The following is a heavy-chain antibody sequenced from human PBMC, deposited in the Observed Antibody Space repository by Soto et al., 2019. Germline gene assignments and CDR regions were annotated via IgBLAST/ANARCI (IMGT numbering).Heavy chain of an antibody. V-gene: IGHV1-2*04. CDR2: INPNSGGT. Sequence: VASVKVSCKASGYTFTGYYMHWVRQAPGQGLEWMGWINPNSGGTNYAQKFQGWVTMTRDTSISTAYMELSRLRSDDTAVYYCARVGHSSGWTYYYFDYWGQGTLVTVSS. CDR3: ARVGHSSGWTYYYFDY. CDR1: GYTFTGYY. D-gene: IGHD6-19*01. J-gene: IGHJ4*02.